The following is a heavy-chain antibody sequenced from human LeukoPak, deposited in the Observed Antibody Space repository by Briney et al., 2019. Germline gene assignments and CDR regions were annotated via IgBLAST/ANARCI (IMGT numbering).Heavy chain of an antibody. CDR2: IYSGGDT. V-gene: IGHV3-53*01. J-gene: IGHJ4*02. CDR1: GFSVSNNY. D-gene: IGHD2-2*01. CDR3: ARWYCTTTNCYYDY. Sequence: PGGSLRLSCAASGFSVSNNYMGWVRQAPGKGLEWVSFIYSGGDTKYADSVRGRFTISRDNSKNTLFLQMNSLRVEDTAVYYCARWYCTTTNCYYDYWGQGTLVTVSS.